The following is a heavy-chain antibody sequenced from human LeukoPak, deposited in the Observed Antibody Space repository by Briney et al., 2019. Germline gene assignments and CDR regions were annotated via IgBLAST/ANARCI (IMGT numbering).Heavy chain of an antibody. CDR1: GGSISSYY. J-gene: IGHJ4*02. CDR3: ARADLPSAEFDY. CDR2: IYYSGST. V-gene: IGHV4-59*01. Sequence: SETLSLTCTVSGGSISSYYRSWIRQPPGKGLEWIGYIYYSGSTNYNPSLKSRVTISVDTSKNQFSLKLSSVTAADTAVYYCARADLPSAEFDYWGQGTLVTVSS.